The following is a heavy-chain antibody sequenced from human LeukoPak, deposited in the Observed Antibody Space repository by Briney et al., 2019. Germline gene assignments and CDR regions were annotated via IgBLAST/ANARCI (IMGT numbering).Heavy chain of an antibody. Sequence: SETLSLTCTVSGGSISSYYWSWIRQPPGKGLEWIGYIYYSGTTNYNPSLKSRVTISIDTSRTRFSLKLSSVTAADTAVYYCARGVAPLHFDYWAQGTLVTVSS. CDR3: ARGVAPLHFDY. CDR1: GGSISSYY. V-gene: IGHV4-59*01. CDR2: IYYSGTT. J-gene: IGHJ4*02.